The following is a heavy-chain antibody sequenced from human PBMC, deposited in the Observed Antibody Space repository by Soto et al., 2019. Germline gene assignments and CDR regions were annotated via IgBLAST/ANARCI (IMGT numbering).Heavy chain of an antibody. Sequence: GGSLRLSCAASGFTFSSYGMHWVRQAPGKGLEWVAVIWYDGSNKYYADSVKGRFTISRDNSKNTLYLQMNSLRAEDTAVYYCAKAGGQYYDILTGGDSFDYWGQGTLVTVSS. J-gene: IGHJ4*02. D-gene: IGHD3-9*01. CDR1: GFTFSSYG. CDR3: AKAGGQYYDILTGGDSFDY. V-gene: IGHV3-30*02. CDR2: IWYDGSNK.